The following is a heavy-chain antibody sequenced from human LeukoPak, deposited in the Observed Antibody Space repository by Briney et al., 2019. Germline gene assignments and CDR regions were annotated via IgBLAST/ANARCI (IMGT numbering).Heavy chain of an antibody. V-gene: IGHV3-23*01. Sequence: GGSLRLSCAASGFTFSSYAISWVRQAPGKGLEWVSAIRGSGGSTYYADSVKGRFTISRDNSKNTLYLQMNSLRGEDTAVYYCAKDMSYYGSGSYYNPSDYWGQGTLVTVSS. J-gene: IGHJ4*02. D-gene: IGHD3-10*01. CDR2: IRGSGGST. CDR3: AKDMSYYGSGSYYNPSDY. CDR1: GFTFSSYA.